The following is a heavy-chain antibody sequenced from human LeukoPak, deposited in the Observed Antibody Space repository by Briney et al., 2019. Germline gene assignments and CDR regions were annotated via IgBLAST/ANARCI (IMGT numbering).Heavy chain of an antibody. J-gene: IGHJ4*02. V-gene: IGHV4-31*03. D-gene: IGHD3-3*01. CDR1: GGSISSGGYY. Sequence: SETLSLTCTVSGGSISSGGYYWSWIRQHPGKGLEWIGYIYYSGSTYYNPSLKSRVTISVDTSKNQFSLKLSSVTAADTAVYYCARGERRLLEWLPIDYWGQGTLVTVSS. CDR2: IYYSGST. CDR3: ARGERRLLEWLPIDY.